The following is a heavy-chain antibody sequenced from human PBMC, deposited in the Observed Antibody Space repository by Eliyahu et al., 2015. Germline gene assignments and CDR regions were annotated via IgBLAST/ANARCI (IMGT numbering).Heavy chain of an antibody. CDR1: GFTFSSYG. CDR3: AKDSLLLRSVADVGSDY. D-gene: IGHD6-19*01. Sequence: QVQLVESGGGVVQPGRSLRLSCAASGFTFSSYGMHWVRQAPGKGREWVAVISYDGSNKYYADSVKGRFTISRDNSKNTLYLQMNSLRAEDTAVYYCAKDSLLLRSVADVGSDYWGQGTLVTVSS. CDR2: ISYDGSNK. J-gene: IGHJ4*02. V-gene: IGHV3-30*18.